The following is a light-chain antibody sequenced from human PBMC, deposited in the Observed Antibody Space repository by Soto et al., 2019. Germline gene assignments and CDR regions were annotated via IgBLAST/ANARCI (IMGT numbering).Light chain of an antibody. V-gene: IGKV3-20*01. CDR1: QRVSSSY. J-gene: IGKJ2*01. CDR2: GAS. Sequence: ENVLTQSPGTLSLSPGERATLSCSASQRVSSSYLAWYQQKPGQAPRLLIYGASSRATGIPDRFSGSGSGTDFTLTISRLEPEDVAVYYCQQYGSSPYTFGQGTKLEIK. CDR3: QQYGSSPYT.